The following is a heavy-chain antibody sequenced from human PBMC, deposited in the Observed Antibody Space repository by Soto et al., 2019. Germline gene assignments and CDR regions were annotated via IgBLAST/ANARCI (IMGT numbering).Heavy chain of an antibody. J-gene: IGHJ4*02. D-gene: IGHD2-8*01. CDR3: ARAPMVLSRSYFDS. CDR1: GGSISKFY. Sequence: PSETLSLTCTVSGGSISKFYWSWIRQPPGKGLEWIGYISYSGNTNYNPSLKSRVSISVDTSKNQLSLNLTSVTAADTAVYYCARAPMVLSRSYFDSWGQGTPGTVS. V-gene: IGHV4-59*01. CDR2: ISYSGNT.